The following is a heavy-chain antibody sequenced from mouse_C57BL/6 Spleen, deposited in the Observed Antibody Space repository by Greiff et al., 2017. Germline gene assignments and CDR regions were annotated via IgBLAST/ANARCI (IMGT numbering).Heavy chain of an antibody. Sequence: VQLQQSGPGLVKPSQSLSLTCSVTGYSITSGYYWNWIRQFPGNKLEWMGYISYDGSNNYNPSLKNRISITSDTSKNQFFLKLNSVTTEDTATYCCARGDWEGAMDYWGQGTSVTVSS. V-gene: IGHV3-6*01. CDR3: ARGDWEGAMDY. CDR1: GYSITSGYY. J-gene: IGHJ4*01. CDR2: ISYDGSN. D-gene: IGHD4-1*01.